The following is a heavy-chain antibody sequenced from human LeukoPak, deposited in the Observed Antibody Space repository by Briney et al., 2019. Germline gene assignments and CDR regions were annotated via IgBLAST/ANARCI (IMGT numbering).Heavy chain of an antibody. D-gene: IGHD6-19*01. Sequence: RGSLRLSCAASGFTFSSYGMHWVRQAPGKGLEWVAVIWYDGSNKYYADSVKGRFTISRDNSKNTLYLQMNSLRAEDTAVYYCVRIAVAGTSWFDPWGQGTLVTVSS. CDR3: VRIAVAGTSWFDP. V-gene: IGHV3-33*01. CDR1: GFTFSSYG. CDR2: IWYDGSNK. J-gene: IGHJ5*02.